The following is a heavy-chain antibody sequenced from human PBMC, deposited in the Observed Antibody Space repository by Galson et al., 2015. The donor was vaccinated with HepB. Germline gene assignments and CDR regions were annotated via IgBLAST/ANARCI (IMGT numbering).Heavy chain of an antibody. CDR3: ARQGDWNYLDY. CDR2: IRGSGSRT. CDR1: GFTFSSYA. V-gene: IGHV3-23*01. Sequence: SLRLSCAASGFTFSSYAMTWVRQAPGKGLEWVSGIRGSGSRTYYADSVKGRFTISRDNSKNTLYLQMNSLRAEDTAIYYCARQGDWNYLDYWGQGTLVTVSS. J-gene: IGHJ4*02. D-gene: IGHD3/OR15-3a*01.